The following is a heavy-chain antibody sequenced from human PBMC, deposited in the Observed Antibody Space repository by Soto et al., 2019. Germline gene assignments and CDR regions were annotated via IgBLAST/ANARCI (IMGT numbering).Heavy chain of an antibody. Sequence: AAVKVSCKSSGYTFTSYAMHWVRQAPGQRLEWMGWINAGNGNTKYSQKFQGRVTITRDTSASTAYMELSSLRSEDTAVYYCAECARGSSGLRGVFRARPCDYGRYGTLVTVS. V-gene: IGHV1-3*01. J-gene: IGHJ4*01. D-gene: IGHD6-25*01. CDR2: INAGNGNT. CDR3: AECARGSSGLRGVFRARPCDY. CDR1: GYTFTSYA.